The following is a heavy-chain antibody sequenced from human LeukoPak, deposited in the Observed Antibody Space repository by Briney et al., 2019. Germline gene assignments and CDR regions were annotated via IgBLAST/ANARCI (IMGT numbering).Heavy chain of an antibody. CDR1: GFAFSTYA. CDR3: AKESDAFDI. V-gene: IGHV3-30*18. J-gene: IGHJ3*02. Sequence: PGGPLRLSCAASGFAFSTYAMHWVRQAPGKGLEWVAFISYDGSNKKYADSVKGRFTISRDNAKNTLYLQMNSLGPEDTTVYYCAKESDAFDIWGQGTMVTVS. CDR2: ISYDGSNK.